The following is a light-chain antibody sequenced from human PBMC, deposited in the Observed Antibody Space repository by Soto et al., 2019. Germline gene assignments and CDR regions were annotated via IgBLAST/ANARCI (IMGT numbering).Light chain of an antibody. CDR1: RDVGSY. J-gene: IGKJ1*01. CDR2: AAS. CDR3: LQDYGDSWT. V-gene: IGKV1-6*01. Sequence: QMAQSSSSLSATVGEKIIITCRASRDVGSYVSWYQQKPGQAPKLLIYAASNLYTGVPSRFSGSRSGTEFTLTISSLQPEDFASYYCLQDYGDSWTFGQGTKVDIK.